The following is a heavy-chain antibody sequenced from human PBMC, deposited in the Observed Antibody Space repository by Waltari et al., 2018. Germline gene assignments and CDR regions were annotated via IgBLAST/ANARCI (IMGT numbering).Heavy chain of an antibody. D-gene: IGHD6-19*01. CDR3: ARSPVAGTSGAFDI. V-gene: IGHV1-2*06. J-gene: IGHJ3*02. CDR1: GYTFTGYY. Sequence: QVQLVQSGAEVKKPGASVKVSCKASGYTFTGYYLQWVRQAAGQGLEWMGRINPNSGGTNYAQKFQGSVTMTRDTSISSAYMELSSLRSEDTAVYFCARSPVAGTSGAFDIWGQGTMVTVSS. CDR2: INPNSGGT.